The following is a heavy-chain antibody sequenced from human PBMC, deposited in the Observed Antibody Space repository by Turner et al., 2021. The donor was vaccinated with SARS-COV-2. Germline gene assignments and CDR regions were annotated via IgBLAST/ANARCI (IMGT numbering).Heavy chain of an antibody. D-gene: IGHD3-10*02. CDR2: IYYSGST. J-gene: IGHJ5*02. CDR3: ASETRYYSGRGWFDP. CDR1: GGSISSSSYY. Sequence: QLQLQESVPGLVKPSETLSLTCTVSGGSISSSSYYWGWIRQPPGKGLEWIGSIYYSGSTYYNPSLKSRVTITVDTSKNQFSLKLSSVTAAETAVYYCASETRYYSGRGWFDPWGQGTLVTVSS. V-gene: IGHV4-39*01.